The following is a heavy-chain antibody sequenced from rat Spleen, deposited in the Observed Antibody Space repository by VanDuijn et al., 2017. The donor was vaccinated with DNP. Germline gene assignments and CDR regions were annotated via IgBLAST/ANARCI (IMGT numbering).Heavy chain of an antibody. V-gene: IGHV4-2*01. Sequence: EVKLVESGGGLVQPGRSLKLSCAASGFNFNDFWMGWVRQAPGKGLEWIAEIHKDSRTIKYSQSLKDKFTISRDNVQNTLYLQMSKLGSEDTAIYYCVREDKGVDAWGQGTSVTVSS. D-gene: IGHD2-2*01. CDR3: VREDKGVDA. J-gene: IGHJ4*01. CDR1: GFNFNDFW. CDR2: IHKDSRTI.